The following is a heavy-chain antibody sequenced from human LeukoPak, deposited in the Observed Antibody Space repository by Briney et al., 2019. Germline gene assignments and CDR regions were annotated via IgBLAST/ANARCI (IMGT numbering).Heavy chain of an antibody. Sequence: SETLSLTCAVYGGSFSGYYWGWIRQPPGKGLEWIGEINHSGSTNYNPSLKSRVTISVDTSKNQFSLKLSSVTAADTAVYYCANLVAAPSNWFDPWGQGTLVTVSS. V-gene: IGHV4-34*01. CDR1: GGSFSGYY. CDR3: ANLVAAPSNWFDP. CDR2: INHSGST. D-gene: IGHD2-15*01. J-gene: IGHJ5*02.